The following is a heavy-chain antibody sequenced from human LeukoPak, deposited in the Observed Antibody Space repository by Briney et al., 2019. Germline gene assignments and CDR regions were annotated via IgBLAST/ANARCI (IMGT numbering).Heavy chain of an antibody. D-gene: IGHD2-2*01. V-gene: IGHV1-69*13. CDR3: ARGLPIDIVVVPAAPNYYYYGMDV. J-gene: IGHJ6*04. Sequence: SVKVSCKASGGTFSSYAISWVRQAPGQGLEWMGGIIPIFGTANYAQKFQGRVTITADESTSTAYMELSSLRSEDTAVYYCARGLPIDIVVVPAAPNYYYYGMDVWGKGTTVTVSS. CDR1: GGTFSSYA. CDR2: IIPIFGTA.